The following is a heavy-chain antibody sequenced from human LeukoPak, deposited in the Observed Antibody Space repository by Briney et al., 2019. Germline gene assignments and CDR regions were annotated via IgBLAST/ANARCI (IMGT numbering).Heavy chain of an antibody. V-gene: IGHV4-39*06. CDR2: IFHSGST. J-gene: IGHJ4*02. D-gene: IGHD4-17*01. Sequence: KPSETLSLTCTASGGSISSSSYYWGWIRQPPGQGLEWIGDIFHSGSTNYNPSLKSRVTISVDTSKSQFTLKLTSVTAADTAVYYCARDLQPTVPTSGYWGQGTLVTVSS. CDR1: GGSISSSSYY. CDR3: ARDLQPTVPTSGY.